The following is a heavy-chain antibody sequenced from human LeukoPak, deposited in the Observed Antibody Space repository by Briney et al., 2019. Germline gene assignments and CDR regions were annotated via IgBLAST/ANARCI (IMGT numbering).Heavy chain of an antibody. CDR1: GFTFSSYW. Sequence: PGGSLRLSCAASGFTFSSYWMSWVRQAPEKGLEWVANIKQDGSEKYYVDSVKGRFTISRDNAKNSLYLQMNSLRAEDTAVYYCASYSSSWYLDFDYWGQGTLVTVSS. V-gene: IGHV3-7*01. CDR2: IKQDGSEK. CDR3: ASYSSSWYLDFDY. D-gene: IGHD6-13*01. J-gene: IGHJ4*02.